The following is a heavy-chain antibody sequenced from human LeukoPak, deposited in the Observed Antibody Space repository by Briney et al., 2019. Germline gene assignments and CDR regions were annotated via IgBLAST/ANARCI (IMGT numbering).Heavy chain of an antibody. D-gene: IGHD6-19*01. CDR3: ARFRSIRGIAVAGTPIYYYYMDV. J-gene: IGHJ6*03. CDR2: IYPGDSDT. V-gene: IGHV5-51*01. Sequence: GESLKISCKGSGYSFTSYWIGWVRQMPGKGLEWMGIIYPGDSDTRYSPSFQGQVTISADKSISTAYLQWSSLKASDTAMYYCARFRSIRGIAVAGTPIYYYYMDVWGKGTTVTISS. CDR1: GYSFTSYW.